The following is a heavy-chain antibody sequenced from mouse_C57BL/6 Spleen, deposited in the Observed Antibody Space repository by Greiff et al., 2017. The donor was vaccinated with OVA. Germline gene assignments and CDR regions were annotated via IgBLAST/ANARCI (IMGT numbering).Heavy chain of an antibody. J-gene: IGHJ2*01. CDR3: ARGNYYGSSACDY. CDR1: GYTFTSYW. Sequence: QVQLQQPGAELVMPGASVKLSCKASGYTFTSYWMHWVKQRPGQGLEWIGEIDPSDSYTNSNQKFKGKSTLTVDKSSSTAYMQLSSLTSKDSAVYYGARGNYYGSSACDYWGQGTTLTVSS. D-gene: IGHD1-1*01. V-gene: IGHV1-69*01. CDR2: IDPSDSYT.